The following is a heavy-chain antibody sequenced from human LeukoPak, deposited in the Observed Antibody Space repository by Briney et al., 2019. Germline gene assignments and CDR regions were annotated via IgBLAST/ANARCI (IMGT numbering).Heavy chain of an antibody. V-gene: IGHV1-18*01. Sequence: ASVTVSCKASGGTFSSYAISWVRKAPGQGLEWMGWVSPYNGNTHYAQNFQGRVTVTTDESTSTAYLELRSLRADDTAVYYCTRTVRDCKSGVCYDYWGQGTLVTVSS. CDR3: TRTVRDCKSGVCYDY. CDR2: VSPYNGNT. CDR1: GGTFSSYA. J-gene: IGHJ4*02. D-gene: IGHD2-8*01.